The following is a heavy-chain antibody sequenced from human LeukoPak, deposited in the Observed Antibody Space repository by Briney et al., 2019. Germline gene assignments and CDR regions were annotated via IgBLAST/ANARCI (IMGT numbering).Heavy chain of an antibody. Sequence: GGSLRLSCAASGFTFSRFWMNWVRQAPGRGLEWVANIDQSGGRNNYVDSVKGRFTVSRDNAKNSLFLEMSSLRADDTAVYFCARDVEGGTFDIWGQGTTVTVSS. D-gene: IGHD3-16*01. J-gene: IGHJ3*02. CDR3: ARDVEGGTFDI. CDR2: IDQSGGRN. CDR1: GFTFSRFW. V-gene: IGHV3-7*05.